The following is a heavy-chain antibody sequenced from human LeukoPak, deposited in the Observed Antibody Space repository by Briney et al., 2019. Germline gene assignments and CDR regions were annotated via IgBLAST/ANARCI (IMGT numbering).Heavy chain of an antibody. CDR1: GFIFSSYS. CDR3: ARGSSGGTFGY. CDR2: INSDESST. V-gene: IGHV3-74*01. J-gene: IGHJ4*02. D-gene: IGHD3-3*02. Sequence: QTGGSLRLSCAASGFIFSSYSMNWVRQAPWKGLVWVSHINSDESSTSYADSVKGRFTISRDNAKNTLYLGMNSLRAEDTAVYYCARGSSGGTFGYWGQGTLVTVSS.